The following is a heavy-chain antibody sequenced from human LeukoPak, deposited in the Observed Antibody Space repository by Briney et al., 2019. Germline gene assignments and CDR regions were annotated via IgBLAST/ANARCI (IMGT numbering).Heavy chain of an antibody. CDR1: GGTFSSYA. V-gene: IGHV1-69*05. CDR3: ARETRSVTIFEVVTIEYYFDY. J-gene: IGHJ4*02. Sequence: SVKVSCKASGGTFSSYAISWVRQAPGQGLEWMGRIIPIFGTANYAQKFQGRVTITTDESTSTAYMELSSLRSEDTAVYYCARETRSVTIFEVVTIEYYFDYWGQGTLVTVSS. CDR2: IIPIFGTA. D-gene: IGHD3-3*01.